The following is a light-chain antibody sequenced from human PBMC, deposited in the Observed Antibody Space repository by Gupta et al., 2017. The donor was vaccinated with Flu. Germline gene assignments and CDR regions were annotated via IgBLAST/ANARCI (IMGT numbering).Light chain of an antibody. J-gene: IGKJ3*01. CDR1: QTISSF. CDR2: DAS. V-gene: IGKV3-11*01. Sequence: EIVLTQSPATLSLSPGERATLSCRASQTISSFLAWYQHKPGQAPRLLIYDASKRATGVPGRFSGRGSGTDFTLTSSSREPEDFAVYYWQQRYSLKTFGHGTKVDMK. CDR3: QQRYSLKT.